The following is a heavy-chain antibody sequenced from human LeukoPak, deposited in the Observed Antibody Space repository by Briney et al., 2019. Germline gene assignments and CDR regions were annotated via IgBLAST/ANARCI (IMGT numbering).Heavy chain of an antibody. CDR3: ANEIRPNDY. D-gene: IGHD4-17*01. Sequence: GESLRLSCTASAFAFSNHAMSWVRQAPGKGLEWVSSISISGGTTYYADSVKGRFTISREKSKSTLYLQMNNLRADDTAVYYCANEIRPNDYWGQGTLVTVSS. J-gene: IGHJ4*02. CDR1: AFAFSNHA. V-gene: IGHV3-23*01. CDR2: ISISGGTT.